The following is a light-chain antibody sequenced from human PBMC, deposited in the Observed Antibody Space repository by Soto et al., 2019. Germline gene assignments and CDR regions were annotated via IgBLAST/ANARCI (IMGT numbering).Light chain of an antibody. Sequence: EIVLTQSPATLSLSLGERATLSCRASQSVSSNLAWYQQKPGQAPRLLIYGASTRATGIPARFSGSGSGTEFTLTISSLQSEDFAVYYCQQYNNWPALTVGGGTKVDIK. CDR3: QQYNNWPALT. J-gene: IGKJ4*01. CDR1: QSVSSN. V-gene: IGKV3-15*01. CDR2: GAS.